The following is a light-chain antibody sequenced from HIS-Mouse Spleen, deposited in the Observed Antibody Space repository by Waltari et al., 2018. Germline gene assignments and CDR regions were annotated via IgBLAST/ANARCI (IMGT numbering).Light chain of an antibody. V-gene: IGLV2-23*01. Sequence: QSALTQPASVSGSPGQSITISCTGTSSDVGRYNLVSWYQQHPGKAPKLMIYEGSKRHSVVYNRFSGSKSGNAASLTISGLHAEYEADYYCCSYAGSSTVVFGGGTKLTVL. CDR1: SSDVGRYNL. J-gene: IGLJ2*01. CDR2: EGS. CDR3: CSYAGSSTVV.